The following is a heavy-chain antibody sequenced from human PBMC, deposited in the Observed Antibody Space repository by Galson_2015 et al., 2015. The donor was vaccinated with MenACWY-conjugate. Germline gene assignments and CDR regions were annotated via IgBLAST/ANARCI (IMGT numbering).Heavy chain of an antibody. CDR1: EFTFSSYY. Sequence: SLRLSCAASEFTFSSYYMSWVRQAPGKGLEWVSSISSTTTYIYYADSVKGRFTISRDNAKNSLYLQMNSLGAEDTAVYYCARQILDYDFWSGYYPTNFGYWGQGTLVTVSS. J-gene: IGHJ4*02. CDR2: ISSTTTYI. CDR3: ARQILDYDFWSGYYPTNFGY. D-gene: IGHD3-3*01. V-gene: IGHV3-21*01.